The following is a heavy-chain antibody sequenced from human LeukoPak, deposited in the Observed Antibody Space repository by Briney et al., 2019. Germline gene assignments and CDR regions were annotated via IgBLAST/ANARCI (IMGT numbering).Heavy chain of an antibody. CDR1: GYFISRYY. Sequence: PSETLSLTCTVSGYFISRYYWLWLRQPPGKGLEWIGYVYYTGSTNYNPSLQSRVTLSLDTSTNQFSLKLTSETAADTDVYFCASTFAGDDKIYSTSPSGYFYMDFWGQGTMVTVSS. CDR2: VYYTGST. J-gene: IGHJ6*03. CDR3: ASTFAGDDKIYSTSPSGYFYMDF. D-gene: IGHD4-11*01. V-gene: IGHV4-59*01.